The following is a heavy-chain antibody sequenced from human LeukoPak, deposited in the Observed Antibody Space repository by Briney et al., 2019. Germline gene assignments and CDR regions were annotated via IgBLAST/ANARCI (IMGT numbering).Heavy chain of an antibody. CDR3: AKGYCSSTSCYPYYGMDV. V-gene: IGHV3-11*01. D-gene: IGHD2-2*01. J-gene: IGHJ6*02. CDR1: VFTFSDYY. Sequence: GGSLRLSCAASVFTFSDYYMSWIRQAPGKGLEWVSYISSSGSTIYYADSVKGRFTISRDNAKNSLYLQMNSLRAEDTAVYYCAKGYCSSTSCYPYYGMDVWGQGTTVTVPS. CDR2: ISSSGSTI.